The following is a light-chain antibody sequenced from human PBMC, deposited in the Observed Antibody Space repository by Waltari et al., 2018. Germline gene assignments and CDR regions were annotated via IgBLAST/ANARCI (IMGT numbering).Light chain of an antibody. Sequence: QSALTQPASVSGSRGQSITISCTGSSSDIGSYNVVSWYQHHPGKAPKLRIYGVNNRPSGVSNRFPGSKSGNTASLTISGLQAEDEADYYCSSYAGSVVFGGGTKLTVL. J-gene: IGLJ3*02. CDR1: SSDIGSYNV. CDR3: SSYAGSVV. CDR2: GVN. V-gene: IGLV2-23*02.